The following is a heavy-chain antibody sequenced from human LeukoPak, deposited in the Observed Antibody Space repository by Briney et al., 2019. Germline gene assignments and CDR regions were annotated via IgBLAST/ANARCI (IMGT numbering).Heavy chain of an antibody. D-gene: IGHD6-19*01. CDR3: ARATYSSGWGTSDY. Sequence: PSETLSLTCTVSGGSISSYYWSWIRQPPGKGLEWIGYIYYSGSTNYNPSLKSRVTISVDTSKNQFSLKLTSVTAADTAVYYCARATYSSGWGTSDYWGQGTLVTVPS. V-gene: IGHV4-59*01. CDR2: IYYSGST. J-gene: IGHJ4*02. CDR1: GGSISSYY.